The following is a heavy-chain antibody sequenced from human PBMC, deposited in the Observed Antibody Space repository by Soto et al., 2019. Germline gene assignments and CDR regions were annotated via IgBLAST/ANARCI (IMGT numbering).Heavy chain of an antibody. D-gene: IGHD6-19*01. CDR3: AREYSSGSYVFFDH. Sequence: LPCEASGFIFRDYWMSWVRQAPGKGLEWVANVTQDGSEKYYADSVKGRFTISRDNAKNSIYLEMNRLRAEDTALYYCAREYSSGSYVFFDHWGQGNLVTVSS. CDR1: GFIFRDYW. J-gene: IGHJ4*02. V-gene: IGHV3-7*01. CDR2: VTQDGSEK.